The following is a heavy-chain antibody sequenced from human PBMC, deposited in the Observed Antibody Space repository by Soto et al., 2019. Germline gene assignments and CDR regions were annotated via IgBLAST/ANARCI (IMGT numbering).Heavy chain of an antibody. J-gene: IGHJ4*02. V-gene: IGHV3-30-3*01. CDR1: GFTFSNYA. Sequence: QVPLVESGGDVVQPGRSLRVSCAASGFTFSNYAMHWVRQAPGKGLEWVAVIKHDGNSKYYADSVKGRFTVTRDNFKDTLSLQMNSLRAEDTAVYYCAKDRSGSYTFDYWGQGTLVTVSS. CDR2: IKHDGNSK. D-gene: IGHD1-26*01. CDR3: AKDRSGSYTFDY.